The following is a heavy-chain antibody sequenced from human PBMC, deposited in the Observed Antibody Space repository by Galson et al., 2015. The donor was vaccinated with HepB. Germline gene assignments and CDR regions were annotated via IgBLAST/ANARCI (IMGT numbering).Heavy chain of an antibody. D-gene: IGHD4-17*01. V-gene: IGHV4-4*07. CDR1: GGSISSYY. Sequence: LSLTCIVSGGSISSYYWSWIRQPAGKGLEWIGRIYTSGSTTYNPSLKSRVTMSVDTSKYQFSLKLSSVTAADTAVYYCAREATTSVHLDYWGQGTLVTVSS. J-gene: IGHJ4*02. CDR2: IYTSGST. CDR3: AREATTSVHLDY.